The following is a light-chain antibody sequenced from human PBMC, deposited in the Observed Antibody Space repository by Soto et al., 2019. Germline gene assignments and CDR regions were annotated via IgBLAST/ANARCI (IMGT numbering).Light chain of an antibody. CDR1: SSDVGGYNY. CDR3: SSYTTSNTRQIV. J-gene: IGLJ1*01. V-gene: IGLV2-14*03. Sequence: QSALTQPASVSGSPGQSITISCTGTSSDVGGYNYVSWYQHHPGKASKLMIFDVSNRPSGVSNLFSGSKSGNTASLTISGLQPEDEADYYCSSYTTSNTRQIVFGTGT. CDR2: DVS.